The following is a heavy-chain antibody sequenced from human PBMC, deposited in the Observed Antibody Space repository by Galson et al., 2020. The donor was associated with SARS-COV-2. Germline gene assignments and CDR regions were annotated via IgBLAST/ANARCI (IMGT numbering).Heavy chain of an antibody. J-gene: IGHJ4*02. Sequence: EETSETLSLTCTVSGGSISSYYWSWIRQPPGKGLEWIGYIYSSGSTNYNPSLKSRVTISVDTSKNQFSLKLSSVTAADTAVYYCARQGRDSTNYYYEEYWGQGTLVTVSS. CDR1: GGSISSYY. CDR2: IYSSGST. CDR3: ARQGRDSTNYYYEEY. V-gene: IGHV4-59*08. D-gene: IGHD3-22*01.